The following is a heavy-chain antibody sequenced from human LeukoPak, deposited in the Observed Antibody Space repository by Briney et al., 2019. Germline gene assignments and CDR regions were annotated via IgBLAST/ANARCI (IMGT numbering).Heavy chain of an antibody. J-gene: IGHJ4*02. CDR1: GYSFTSYW. D-gene: IGHD2-2*01. CDR3: ARHPPYCSSTSCYPGY. Sequence: GESLKISCKGSGYSFTSYWIGWVRQMPGKGLEWMGIIYPGDSDTRYSPSFQGQVTISADKSISTAYLQWSSLKASDTAMYYCARHPPYCSSTSCYPGYWGQGTLVTVSS. CDR2: IYPGDSDT. V-gene: IGHV5-51*01.